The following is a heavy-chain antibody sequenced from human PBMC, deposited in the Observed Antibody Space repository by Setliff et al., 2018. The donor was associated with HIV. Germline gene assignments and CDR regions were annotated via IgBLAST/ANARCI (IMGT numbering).Heavy chain of an antibody. Sequence: GASVKVSCKASGYTFTSYAMHWVRQAPGQSLEWMGWINAGYGNTKYSQKFQGRVTITRDASASTAYMELSSLRSEDTAVYYCARSPGDYLFDYWGQGTLVTVSS. V-gene: IGHV1-3*01. CDR2: INAGYGNT. CDR3: ARSPGDYLFDY. J-gene: IGHJ4*02. CDR1: GYTFTSYA. D-gene: IGHD4-17*01.